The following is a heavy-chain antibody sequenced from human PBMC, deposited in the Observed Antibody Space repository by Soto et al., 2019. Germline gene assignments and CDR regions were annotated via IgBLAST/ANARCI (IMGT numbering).Heavy chain of an antibody. V-gene: IGHV1-69*13. CDR2: IIPIFVTA. CDR1: GGTFSSYA. Sequence: SVKVSCKASGGTFSSYASSWARQAPGQGLEWMGGIIPIFVTANYAQKFQGRVTITADECTSTAYMELSSLRSEDTAVYYCARDLPDSSGYYLVDWFDPWGQGTLVPLSS. J-gene: IGHJ5*01. D-gene: IGHD3-22*01. CDR3: ARDLPDSSGYYLVDWFDP.